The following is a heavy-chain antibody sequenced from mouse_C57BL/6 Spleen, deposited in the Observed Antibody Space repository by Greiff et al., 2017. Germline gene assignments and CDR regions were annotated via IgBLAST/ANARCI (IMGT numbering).Heavy chain of an antibody. V-gene: IGHV7-3*01. J-gene: IGHJ2*01. D-gene: IGHD2-10*01. CDR3: ARSYYGNFDY. CDR2: IRNKANGYTT. CDR1: GFTFTDYY. Sequence: EVKLQESGGGLVQPGGSLSLSCAASGFTFTDYYMSWVRQPPGKALEWLGFIRNKANGYTTEYSASVKGRFTISRDNSQSILYLQMNALRAEDSATYYCARSYYGNFDYWGQGTTLTVSS.